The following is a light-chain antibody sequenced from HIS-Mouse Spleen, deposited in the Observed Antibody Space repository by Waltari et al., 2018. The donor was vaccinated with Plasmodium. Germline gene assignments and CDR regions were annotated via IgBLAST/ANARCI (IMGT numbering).Light chain of an antibody. J-gene: IGKJ1*01. V-gene: IGKV1-39*01. CDR1: QSISSY. Sequence: DIQMTKSPSSLSASLGDRVTITCRASQSISSYLNWYQQKPGKAPKLLIYAASSLQSGVPSRFSGSGSGTDFTLTISSLQPEDFATYYCQQSYSTPWTFGQGTKVEIK. CDR3: QQSYSTPWT. CDR2: AAS.